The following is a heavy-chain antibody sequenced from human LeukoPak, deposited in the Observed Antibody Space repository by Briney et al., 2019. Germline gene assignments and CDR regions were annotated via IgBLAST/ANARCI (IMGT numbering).Heavy chain of an antibody. V-gene: IGHV4-59*01. CDR2: IYYSGST. Sequence: SETLSLTCTVSGGSISSYYWSWIRQPPGKGLEWIGYIYYSGSTNYNPSLKSRVTISVDTSKNQFSLKLSSVTAADTAVYYCARGPMYYYDSSGYLRFDYWGQGTLVTVSS. CDR3: ARGPMYYYDSSGYLRFDY. D-gene: IGHD3-22*01. CDR1: GGSISSYY. J-gene: IGHJ4*02.